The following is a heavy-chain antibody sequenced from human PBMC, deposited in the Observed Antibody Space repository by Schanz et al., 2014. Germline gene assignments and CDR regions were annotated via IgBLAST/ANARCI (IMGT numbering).Heavy chain of an antibody. CDR2: INQSGDT. CDR3: ARLYCSTPGCYVSPNGFAKDY. Sequence: QVQLQQWGAGLLKPSETLSLTCAVSGGSFSGYYWSWIRQPPDTGLEWIGEINQSGDTNYNPSLKSRVTIYVDPSNNQFPMKLGSGTAADTAVYYCARLYCSTPGCYVSPNGFAKDYWGQGTLVTVSS. V-gene: IGHV4-34*01. CDR1: GGSFSGYY. J-gene: IGHJ4*02. D-gene: IGHD2-2*01.